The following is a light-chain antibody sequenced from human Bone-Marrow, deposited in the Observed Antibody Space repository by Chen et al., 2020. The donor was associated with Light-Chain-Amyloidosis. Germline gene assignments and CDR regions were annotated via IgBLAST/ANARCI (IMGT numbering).Light chain of an antibody. J-gene: IGLJ2*01. Sequence: QSVLTQPPSASGTPGQRVTISCSGTSSNIGSNYIYWYQQFPGTAPKLLICSNNQRPSGVTVRFSGSTSGTSASLAISGLRPEDEADYYCSAWDDSLSAVVFGGGTKLTVL. CDR2: SNN. CDR1: SSNIGSNY. CDR3: SAWDDSLSAVV. V-gene: IGLV1-47*02.